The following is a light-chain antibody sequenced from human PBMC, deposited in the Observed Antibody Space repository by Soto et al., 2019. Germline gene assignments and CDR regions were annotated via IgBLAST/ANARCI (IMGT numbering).Light chain of an antibody. CDR2: EGS. J-gene: IGLJ1*01. Sequence: QSALTQPASVSGSPGQSITISCTGTSSDVGSYNLVSWYQQHPGKAPKLMIYEGSKRPSGASNRFSGSKSGNTASLTISGLQAEDEADYYCCSYAGSSTFEVFGTGTKVTVL. CDR3: CSYAGSSTFEV. CDR1: SSDVGSYNL. V-gene: IGLV2-23*03.